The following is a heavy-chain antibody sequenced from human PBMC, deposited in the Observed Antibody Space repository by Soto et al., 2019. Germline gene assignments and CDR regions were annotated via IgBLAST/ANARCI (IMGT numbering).Heavy chain of an antibody. V-gene: IGHV3-74*01. CDR1: GFTFSSYW. CDR3: ARAHYYGSGSNNWFDP. Sequence: GGSLRLSCAASGFTFSSYWMHWVRQAPGKGLVWVSRINSDGSSTTYADSVKGRFTISRDNAKNTLYLQMNSLRAEDTAVYYCARAHYYGSGSNNWFDPWGQGTLVTVSS. CDR2: INSDGSST. D-gene: IGHD3-10*01. J-gene: IGHJ5*02.